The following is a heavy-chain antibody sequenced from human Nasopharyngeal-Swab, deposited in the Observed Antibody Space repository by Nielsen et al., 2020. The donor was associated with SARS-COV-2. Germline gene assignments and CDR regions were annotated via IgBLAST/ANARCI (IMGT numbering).Heavy chain of an antibody. D-gene: IGHD6-19*01. J-gene: IGHJ4*02. V-gene: IGHV3-23*01. CDR3: ARERFGAVAGTGVLFDY. CDR2: ISGSGGST. Sequence: GGSLRLSCAASGFTFSSYAMSWVRQAPGKGLEWVSAISGSGGSTYYADSVKGRFTISRDNAKNSLYLQMNSLRAEDTAVYYCARERFGAVAGTGVLFDYWGQGTLVTVSS. CDR1: GFTFSSYA.